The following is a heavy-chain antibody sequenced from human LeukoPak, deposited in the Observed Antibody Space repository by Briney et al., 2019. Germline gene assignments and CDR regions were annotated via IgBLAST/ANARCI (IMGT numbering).Heavy chain of an antibody. J-gene: IGHJ4*02. V-gene: IGHV1-24*01. CDR1: GYSLSELS. CDR2: IDHENGAE. D-gene: IGHD1-1*01. CDR3: ATEGDYSLDY. Sequence: ASVKVSCKVSGYSLSELSIHWVRQPPGKGLEWMAGIDHENGAEVSAQKVEGRVTMTKDTSTDTAYMELSGLRPDDTAIYYCATEGDYSLDYWGQGTLVTVSS.